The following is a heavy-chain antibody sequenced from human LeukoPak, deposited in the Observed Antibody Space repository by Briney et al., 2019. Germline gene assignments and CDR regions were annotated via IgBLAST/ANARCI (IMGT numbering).Heavy chain of an antibody. CDR1: GFTFSSYS. J-gene: IGHJ4*02. Sequence: QSGGSLRLSCAASGFTFSSYSMNWVRQAPGEGLEWVSYISSLSGTIYYADSVKGRFTISRDNSKNTLYLQMNSLRAEDTAVYYCARGWYYYGSGSYYYYFDYWGQGTLVTVSS. CDR2: ISSLSGTI. CDR3: ARGWYYYGSGSYYYYFDY. D-gene: IGHD3-10*01. V-gene: IGHV3-48*01.